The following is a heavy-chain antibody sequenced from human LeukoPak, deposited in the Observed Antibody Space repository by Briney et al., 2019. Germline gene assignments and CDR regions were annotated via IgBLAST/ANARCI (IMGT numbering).Heavy chain of an antibody. D-gene: IGHD3-3*01. J-gene: IGHJ6*03. CDR1: GGSISSYY. V-gene: IGHV4-4*07. CDR2: IYTSGST. CDR3: ARTRITIFGVEAGEYYYYRDV. Sequence: TLSLTCTVSGGSISSYYWSWIRQPAGKGLVWIGRIYTSGSTNYNPSLKSRVTMSVDTSKNQFSLKLSSVTAADTAVYYCARTRITIFGVEAGEYYYYRDVGGKGTTVSVSS.